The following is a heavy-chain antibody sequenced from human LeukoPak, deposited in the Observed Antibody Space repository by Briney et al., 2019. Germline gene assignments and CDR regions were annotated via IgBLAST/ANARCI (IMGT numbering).Heavy chain of an antibody. D-gene: IGHD6-13*01. V-gene: IGHV3-48*04. J-gene: IGHJ4*02. Sequence: GGSLRLSCAASGFTFSNFGIHWVRQAPGKGLEWVSYISSGGNTIYYADSVKGRFTISRDNAKNSLYLQMNSLRAEDTAVYYCATETQQSLDCWGQGTLVTVSS. CDR1: GFTFSNFG. CDR2: ISSGGNTI. CDR3: ATETQQSLDC.